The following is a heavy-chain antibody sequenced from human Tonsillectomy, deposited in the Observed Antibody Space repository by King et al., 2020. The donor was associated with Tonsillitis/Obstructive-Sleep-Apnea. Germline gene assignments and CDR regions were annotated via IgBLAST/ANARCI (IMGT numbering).Heavy chain of an antibody. CDR3: VKSRDRTIFGVVIMGYY. CDR1: VFTFSIYA. Sequence: VQLVESGGGFVQPGGCLRLSCSASVFTFSIYAMHWVRQAPWNGLEYCSAFSSKGGSTYYADSVKGRFTISRDNSKNTLYLQMRSLRAEDTAVYYCVKSRDRTIFGVVIMGYYWGQGTQVTVSS. J-gene: IGHJ4*02. D-gene: IGHD3-3*01. CDR2: FSSKGGST. V-gene: IGHV3-64D*06.